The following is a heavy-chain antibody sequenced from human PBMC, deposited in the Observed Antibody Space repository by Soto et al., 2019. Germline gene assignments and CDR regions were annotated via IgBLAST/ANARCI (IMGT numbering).Heavy chain of an antibody. J-gene: IGHJ6*02. D-gene: IGHD3-22*01. CDR3: ARSYDSSAYFPNYYYGMDV. CDR1: GGSVTSGHY. CDR2: IHHSGST. V-gene: IGHV4-38-2*01. Sequence: PSETLSLTCAVSGGSVTSGHYWAWILQPPWKGLEWIGSIHHSGSTYYNPSLKSRVTISVDTSKNQLSLKLRSVTAADTAVYYCARSYDSSAYFPNYYYGMDVWGQGTMVTVSS.